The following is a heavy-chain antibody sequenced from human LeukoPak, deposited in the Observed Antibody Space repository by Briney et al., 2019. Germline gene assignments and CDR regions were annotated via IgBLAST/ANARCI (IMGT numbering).Heavy chain of an antibody. J-gene: IGHJ4*02. CDR1: GFTFSSYA. V-gene: IGHV3-64*01. Sequence: PGGSLRLSCAASGFTFSSYAMHWVRQAPGNGLEYVAAISSNGGSTYYANSVKGRFTISRDNSKNTLYLQMGSLRAEDMAVYYCARGESLDYWGQGTLVTVSS. D-gene: IGHD1-26*01. CDR3: ARGESLDY. CDR2: ISSNGGST.